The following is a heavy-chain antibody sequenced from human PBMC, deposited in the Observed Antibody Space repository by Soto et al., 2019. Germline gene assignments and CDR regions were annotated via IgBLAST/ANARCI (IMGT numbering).Heavy chain of an antibody. J-gene: IGHJ4*02. V-gene: IGHV1-69*13. Sequence: GASVKVSCKASGGTFSSYAISWVRQAPGQGLEWMGGIIPIFGTANYAQKFQGRVTITADESTSPAYMELSSLKSEDTAVYYCARWVYDSSGYYPAWGQGTLVTVSS. D-gene: IGHD3-22*01. CDR1: GGTFSSYA. CDR3: ARWVYDSSGYYPA. CDR2: IIPIFGTA.